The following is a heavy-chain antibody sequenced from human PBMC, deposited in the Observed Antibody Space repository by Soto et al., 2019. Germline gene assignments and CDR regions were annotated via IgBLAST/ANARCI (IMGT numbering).Heavy chain of an antibody. Sequence: SETLSLTCTVSGVSISSYYWSWIRQPPGKGLEWIGYIYYSGSTNYNPSLKSRVTISVDTSKNQFSLKLSSVTAADTAVYYCARDLANSTPYYFDYWGQGTLVTVSS. CDR2: IYYSGST. D-gene: IGHD2-2*01. CDR1: GVSISSYY. J-gene: IGHJ4*02. CDR3: ARDLANSTPYYFDY. V-gene: IGHV4-59*01.